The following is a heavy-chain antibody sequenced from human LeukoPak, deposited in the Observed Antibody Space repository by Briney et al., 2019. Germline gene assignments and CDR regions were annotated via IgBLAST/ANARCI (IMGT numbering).Heavy chain of an antibody. CDR2: ISTSSRYI. Sequence: GGSLRLSCAASGFTFSIYAMSWVRQAPGKGLEWVSSISTSSRYIYYKDSVRGRFTISRDDAKNSLYLEMNSLRAEDTAVYYCARADCSSSTCYLRRSWFDPWGQGTLVTVSS. CDR3: ARADCSSSTCYLRRSWFDP. CDR1: GFTFSIYA. V-gene: IGHV3-21*01. J-gene: IGHJ5*02. D-gene: IGHD2-2*01.